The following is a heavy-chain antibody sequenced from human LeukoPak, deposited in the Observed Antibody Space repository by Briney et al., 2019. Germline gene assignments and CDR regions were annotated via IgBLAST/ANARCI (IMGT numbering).Heavy chain of an antibody. Sequence: GGSLRLSCAASGFTFSSYAMSWVRQAPGKGLEWVSAISGSGGSTYYADSVKGRFTISRDNSKNTLYLQMNSLRAEDTAVYYCAKEEDSSGYYSDAFDIWGQGTMVTVSS. J-gene: IGHJ3*02. D-gene: IGHD3-22*01. CDR3: AKEEDSSGYYSDAFDI. V-gene: IGHV3-23*01. CDR2: ISGSGGST. CDR1: GFTFSSYA.